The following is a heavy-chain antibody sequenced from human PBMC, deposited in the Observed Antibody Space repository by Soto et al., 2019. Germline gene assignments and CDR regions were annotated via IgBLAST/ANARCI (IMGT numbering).Heavy chain of an antibody. V-gene: IGHV3-30*03. Sequence: GGSLRLSCAASEFTFSSYGIHWVRQAPGKGLEWVAIISYDGNNKQYADSVKGRFTISRDNSKSTVHLQMNSLRVEDTAVYYCARDTYYHDSSGYYVFAYWGRGTLVTVSS. J-gene: IGHJ4*02. D-gene: IGHD3-22*01. CDR1: EFTFSSYG. CDR3: ARDTYYHDSSGYYVFAY. CDR2: ISYDGNNK.